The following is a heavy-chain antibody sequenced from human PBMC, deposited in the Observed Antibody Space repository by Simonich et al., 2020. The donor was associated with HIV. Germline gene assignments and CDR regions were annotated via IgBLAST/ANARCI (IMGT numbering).Heavy chain of an antibody. V-gene: IGHV3-73*02. Sequence: EYGGGLVQPGGSLKLSCAASGFTFSASPMHWVRQASGKGLEWVGRIRSKANSYATEYAASVKGRFTISRDDSKNTAYLQMNSLKTEDTDVYYCTSSSGTYYYYYFYMDVWGKGTTVTVSS. D-gene: IGHD1-26*01. CDR3: TSSSGTYYYYYFYMDV. CDR1: GFTFSASP. J-gene: IGHJ6*03. CDR2: IRSKANSYAT.